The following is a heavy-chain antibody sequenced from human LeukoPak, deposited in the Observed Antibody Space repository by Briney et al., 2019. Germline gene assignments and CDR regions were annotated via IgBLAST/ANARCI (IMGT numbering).Heavy chain of an antibody. V-gene: IGHV3-30*04. CDR2: ISYDGSNK. D-gene: IGHD3-22*01. CDR1: GFTFSSYA. CDR3: ARDPGDSSGYAFDI. J-gene: IGHJ3*02. Sequence: GGSLRLSCAASGFTFSSYATHWVRQAPGKGLEWVAVISYDGSNKYYADSVKGRFTISRDNSKNTLYLQMNSLRAEDTAVYYCARDPGDSSGYAFDIWGQGTMVTVSS.